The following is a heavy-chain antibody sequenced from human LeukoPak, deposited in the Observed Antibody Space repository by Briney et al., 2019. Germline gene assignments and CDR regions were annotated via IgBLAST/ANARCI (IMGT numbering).Heavy chain of an antibody. CDR1: GYTFTSYD. V-gene: IGHV1-69*04. Sequence: SVKVSCKASGYTFTSYDINWVRQAPGQGLEWMGRIIPILGIANYAQKFQGRVTITADKSTSTAYMELSSLRSEDTAVYYCARDLGYYDILTGYSSLDYWGQGTLVTVSS. D-gene: IGHD3-9*01. J-gene: IGHJ4*02. CDR2: IIPILGIA. CDR3: ARDLGYYDILTGYSSLDY.